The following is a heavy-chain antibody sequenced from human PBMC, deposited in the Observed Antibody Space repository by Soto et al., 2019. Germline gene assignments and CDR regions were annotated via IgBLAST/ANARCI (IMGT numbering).Heavy chain of an antibody. D-gene: IGHD3-22*01. V-gene: IGHV4-59*01. Sequence: ASETLSLTCTVSGGSISSSYWSWIRQPPGKGLEWIGYIYYGEYTNYNPSLEGRVTISIDTSKNQFSLNLISVTAADTAVYYCARPRDYDRRGYNAAWGYSLDVWGQGTTVTVSS. CDR3: ARPRDYDRRGYNAAWGYSLDV. J-gene: IGHJ6*02. CDR1: GGSISSSY. CDR2: IYYGEYT.